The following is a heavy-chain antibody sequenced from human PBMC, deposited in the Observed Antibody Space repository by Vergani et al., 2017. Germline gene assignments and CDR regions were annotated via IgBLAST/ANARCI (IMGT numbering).Heavy chain of an antibody. D-gene: IGHD2-2*01. Sequence: QVQLQESGPGLVKPSQTLSLTCTVSGGSISSGGYYWSWIRQHPWKGLEWIGYIYYSGSTYYNPSLKSRVTISVDTSKNQFSLKLSSVTAADTAVYYCARDRREYQLLRAPYYYYMDVWGKGTTVTVSS. CDR3: ARDRREYQLLRAPYYYYMDV. V-gene: IGHV4-31*03. J-gene: IGHJ6*03. CDR1: GGSISSGGYY. CDR2: IYYSGST.